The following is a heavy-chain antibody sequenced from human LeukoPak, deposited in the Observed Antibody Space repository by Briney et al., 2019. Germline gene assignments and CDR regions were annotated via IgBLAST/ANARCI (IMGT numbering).Heavy chain of an antibody. CDR3: AREDSSSWYYLFDY. J-gene: IGHJ4*02. D-gene: IGHD6-13*01. CDR1: GYTFTIYD. V-gene: IGHV1-8*03. Sequence: ASVNVSCKASGYTFTIYDINWVRQATGQGLEWMGWMNPNSGNTGYAQKFQGRVTITRNTSISTAYMELSSLRSEDTAVYYCAREDSSSWYYLFDYWGQGTLVTVSS. CDR2: MNPNSGNT.